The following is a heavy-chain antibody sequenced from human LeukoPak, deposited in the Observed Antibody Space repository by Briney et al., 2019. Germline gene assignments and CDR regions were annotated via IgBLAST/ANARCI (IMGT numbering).Heavy chain of an antibody. Sequence: SETLSLTCTVSGGSISSSSYYWGWIRQPPGKGLEWIGSIYYSGSSYYNPSLKSRVTISVDTSKNQFSLKLSSVTAADTAVYYWARTWGYCSSTSCYGKNWFDPWGQGTLVTVSS. CDR2: IYYSGSS. V-gene: IGHV4-39*07. D-gene: IGHD2-2*01. CDR3: ARTWGYCSSTSCYGKNWFDP. CDR1: GGSISSSSYY. J-gene: IGHJ5*02.